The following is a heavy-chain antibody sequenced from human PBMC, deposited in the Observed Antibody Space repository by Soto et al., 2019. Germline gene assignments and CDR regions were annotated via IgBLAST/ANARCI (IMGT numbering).Heavy chain of an antibody. V-gene: IGHV1-18*01. J-gene: IGHJ2*01. CDR1: GYTLDNHA. D-gene: IGHD2-8*01. CDR3: ARGTKGAGGWYFDL. CDR2: IGALLYNDAT. Sequence: QIQVVQSEVEVKRPGASVRISCKASGYTLDNHAITWVRQAPGQGLEWMGWIGALLYNDATNYARKFQGRLTMARDTSPNTVYMDLGSLRSDDTAVYYCARGTKGAGGWYFDLWGSGTLVVVSS.